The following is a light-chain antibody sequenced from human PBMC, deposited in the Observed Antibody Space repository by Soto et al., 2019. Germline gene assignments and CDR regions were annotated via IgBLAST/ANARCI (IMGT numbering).Light chain of an antibody. CDR1: QSLSSN. CDR3: QQYNNWPPGT. CDR2: GAS. J-gene: IGKJ3*01. V-gene: IGKV3-15*01. Sequence: EIVMTQSPATLSASPGGRATLSCRASQSLSSNLAWYQQKPGQAPRLLIYGASTRATGIPARFSGSGSGTEFTLTISSLQSEDFAVYYCQQYNNWPPGTFGPGTKVDIK.